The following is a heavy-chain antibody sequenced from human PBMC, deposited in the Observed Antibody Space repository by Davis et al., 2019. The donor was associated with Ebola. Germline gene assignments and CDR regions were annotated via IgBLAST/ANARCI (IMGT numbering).Heavy chain of an antibody. CDR2: IYYSGST. J-gene: IGHJ6*02. Sequence: SETLSLTCTVSGGSISSYYWSWIRQPPGKGLEWIGYIYYSGSTNYNPSLKSRVTISVDTSKNQSSLKLSSVTAADTAVYYCARDDTTTYYDILTGWGGMGGMDVWGQGTTVTVSS. CDR3: ARDDTTTYYDILTGWGGMGGMDV. V-gene: IGHV4-59*01. D-gene: IGHD3-9*01. CDR1: GGSISSYY.